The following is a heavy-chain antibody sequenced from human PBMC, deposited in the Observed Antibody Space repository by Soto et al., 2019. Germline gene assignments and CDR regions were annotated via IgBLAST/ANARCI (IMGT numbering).Heavy chain of an antibody. J-gene: IGHJ3*02. D-gene: IGHD3-22*01. CDR2: IIPIFGTA. CDR3: AVDSSGYYSDAFDI. CDR1: GGTFSSYA. Sequence: SVKVSCKASGGTFSSYAISWVRQSPGQGLEWMGGIIPIFGTANYAQKFQGRVTITADESTSTAYMELSSLRSEETAVYYCAVDSSGYYSDAFDIWGQGTMVTVSS. V-gene: IGHV1-69*13.